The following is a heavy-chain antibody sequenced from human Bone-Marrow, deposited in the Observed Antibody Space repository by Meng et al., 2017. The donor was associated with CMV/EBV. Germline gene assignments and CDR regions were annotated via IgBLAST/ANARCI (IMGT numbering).Heavy chain of an antibody. J-gene: IGHJ6*02. Sequence: GSLRLSCTVSGGSISSYYWSWIRQPPGKGLEWIGYIYYSGSTNYNPSLKSRVTISVDTSKNQFSLKLSSVTAADTAVYYCARVPLVLRFYYGMDVWGQGTTVTVSS. V-gene: IGHV4-59*01. CDR3: ARVPLVLRFYYGMDV. CDR1: GGSISSYY. CDR2: IYYSGST. D-gene: IGHD3-3*01.